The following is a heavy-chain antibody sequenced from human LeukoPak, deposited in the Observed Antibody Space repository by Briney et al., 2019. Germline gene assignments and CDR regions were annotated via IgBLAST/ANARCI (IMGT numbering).Heavy chain of an antibody. D-gene: IGHD3-3*01. Sequence: GGSLRLSCAASGFTFSSYGMHWVRQAPGKGLEWVAFIRYEGSNKYYADSVKGRFTISRDNSKNTLYLQMNSLRAEDTAVYYCAKGRFLEWLRFDYWGQGTLVTVSS. CDR2: IRYEGSNK. J-gene: IGHJ4*02. CDR3: AKGRFLEWLRFDY. V-gene: IGHV3-30*02. CDR1: GFTFSSYG.